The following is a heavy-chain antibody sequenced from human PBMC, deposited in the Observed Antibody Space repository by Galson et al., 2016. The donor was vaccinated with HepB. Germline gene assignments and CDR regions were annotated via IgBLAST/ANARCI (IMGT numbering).Heavy chain of an antibody. J-gene: IGHJ1*01. CDR3: VRDLEYSGSGISLSEQ. Sequence: SLRLSCAASGFTVSGNSMNWVRQAPGKGLEWVSLIYGGVFTYYADSVKGRFTISRDNSKNTLYLQMNSLRAEDTALYYCVRDLEYSGSGISLSEQWGQGTLVTVSS. D-gene: IGHD3-10*01. CDR1: GFTVSGNS. CDR2: IYGGVFT. V-gene: IGHV3-53*01.